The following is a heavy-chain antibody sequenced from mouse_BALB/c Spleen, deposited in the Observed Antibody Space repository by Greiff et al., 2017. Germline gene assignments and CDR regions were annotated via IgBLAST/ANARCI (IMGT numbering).Heavy chain of an antibody. CDR2: IWGGGST. Sequence: VQLVESGPGLVAPSQSLSITCTVSGFSLTDYGVSWIRQPPGKGLEWLGVIWGGGSTYYNSALKTRLSISKENSKSQVFLRMNSLQTDDTAMYYCAKQPRRVWYAMDYWGQGTSVTVSS. CDR1: GFSLTDYG. D-gene: IGHD6-1*01. CDR3: AKQPRRVWYAMDY. J-gene: IGHJ4*01. V-gene: IGHV2-6-5*01.